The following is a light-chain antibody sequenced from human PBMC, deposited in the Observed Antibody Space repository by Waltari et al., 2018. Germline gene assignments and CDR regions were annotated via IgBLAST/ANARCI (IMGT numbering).Light chain of an antibody. CDR2: DVS. Sequence: QSALTQPASVSGSPGQSITISCTGSSSDIGGYHFVSWYQQHPGKAPKVMIYDVSNRPSVISYRFFGAKSGNTASLTISGLQAEDEADYYCCSYTSSRTVVFGGGTKLTVL. CDR3: CSYTSSRTVV. J-gene: IGLJ3*02. V-gene: IGLV2-14*03. CDR1: SSDIGGYHF.